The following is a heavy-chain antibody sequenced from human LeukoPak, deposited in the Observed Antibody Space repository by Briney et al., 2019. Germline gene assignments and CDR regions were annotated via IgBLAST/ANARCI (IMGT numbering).Heavy chain of an antibody. Sequence: GGSLRLSCAASGFTFSSYSMNWVRQAPGKGLEWVSSISTSSIYIYYADSVKGRFTISRDNAKNSLYLQMNSLRVEDTAVYYCAKLAKYFYGSETYYFFEHWGQGTPVTASS. D-gene: IGHD3-10*01. CDR2: ISTSSIYI. CDR3: AKLAKYFYGSETYYFFEH. V-gene: IGHV3-21*01. CDR1: GFTFSSYS. J-gene: IGHJ4*02.